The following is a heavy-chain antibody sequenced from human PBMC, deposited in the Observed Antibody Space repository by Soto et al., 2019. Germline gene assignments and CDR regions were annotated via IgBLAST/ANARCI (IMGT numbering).Heavy chain of an antibody. CDR2: VSATGNTI. J-gene: IGHJ4*02. CDR3: AKKVPGYYYFDY. Sequence: EVQLSESGGGLVQPGGSLRLSCVASGFTFSNSAMNWVRQTPGKGLEWVSVVSATGNTIYYADSVKGRFTISRDNSKNTLYLQTNSLRPEDSAVYYCAKKVPGYYYFDYWGQGTLVTVSS. V-gene: IGHV3-23*01. D-gene: IGHD3-9*01. CDR1: GFTFSNSA.